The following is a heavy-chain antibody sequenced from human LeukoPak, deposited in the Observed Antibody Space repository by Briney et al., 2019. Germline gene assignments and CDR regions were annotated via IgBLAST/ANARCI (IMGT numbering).Heavy chain of an antibody. Sequence: GGSLRLSCAASGFPFGSYVMSWVRRAPGKGLEWVAYINHNAERIYYPDFARGRFTISRDNGKNSLYLQMNSLRDEDTAVYYCARDNDWAFENWGQGTRVTVSS. CDR1: GFPFGSYV. D-gene: IGHD3-9*01. CDR2: INHNAERI. CDR3: ARDNDWAFEN. J-gene: IGHJ4*02. V-gene: IGHV3-48*02.